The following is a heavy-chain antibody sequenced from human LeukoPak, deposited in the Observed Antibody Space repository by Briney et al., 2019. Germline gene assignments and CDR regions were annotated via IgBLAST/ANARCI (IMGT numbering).Heavy chain of an antibody. V-gene: IGHV4-4*02. CDR2: IYHSGST. Sequence: SETQSLTCAVSGGSISSSNWWSWVRQPPGKGLEWIGEIYHSGSTNYNPSLKSRVTISVDKSKNQFSLKLSSVTAADTAVYYCASTIYYYDSSGYYQDYWGQGTLVTVSS. D-gene: IGHD3-22*01. CDR3: ASTIYYYDSSGYYQDY. CDR1: GGSISSSNW. J-gene: IGHJ4*02.